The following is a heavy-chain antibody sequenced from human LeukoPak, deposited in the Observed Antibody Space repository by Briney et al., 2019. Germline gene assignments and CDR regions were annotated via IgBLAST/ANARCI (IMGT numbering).Heavy chain of an antibody. CDR1: GGSISSDGYY. CDR2: ISYSGST. V-gene: IGHV4-31*03. D-gene: IGHD6-13*01. CDR3: ARGQYSSSWHSPNYYYYYMDV. Sequence: SQTLSLTCTVSGGSISSDGYYWSWIRQHPGKGLEWIGYISYSGSTYYNPSLKSRVTISVDTSKNQFSLKLSSVTAADTAVYYCARGQYSSSWHSPNYYYYYMDVWGKGTTVTVSS. J-gene: IGHJ6*03.